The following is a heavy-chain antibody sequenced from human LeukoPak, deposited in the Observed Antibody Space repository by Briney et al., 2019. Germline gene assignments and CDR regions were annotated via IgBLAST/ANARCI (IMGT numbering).Heavy chain of an antibody. CDR2: ITSGVGIT. D-gene: IGHD3-10*01. V-gene: IGHV3-23*01. J-gene: IGHJ4*02. CDR3: AKGDYYDFDY. Sequence: PRGSPRPSRAASGFSFSNYGMNWVCQAPGKGLEWVSIITSGVGITYYADSVKGRFTISRDNSKNTLYLQMNSLRAEDTAVYYCAKGDYYDFDYWGKGVLVTVSS. CDR1: GFSFSNYG.